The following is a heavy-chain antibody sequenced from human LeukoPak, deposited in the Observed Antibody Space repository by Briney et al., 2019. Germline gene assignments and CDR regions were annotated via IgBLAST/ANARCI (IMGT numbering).Heavy chain of an antibody. V-gene: IGHV1-2*02. Sequence: ASVKVSCKTSGYTFTGYYMHWVRQAPGQGLEWMGWINPNSGGTNYAQKFQGRVTTTRDTSISTAYMELSRLRSDDTAVYYCARDGIVVVPAAISWGYYYYYMDVWGKGTTVTVSS. J-gene: IGHJ6*03. CDR1: GYTFTGYY. CDR3: ARDGIVVVPAAISWGYYYYYMDV. D-gene: IGHD2-2*01. CDR2: INPNSGGT.